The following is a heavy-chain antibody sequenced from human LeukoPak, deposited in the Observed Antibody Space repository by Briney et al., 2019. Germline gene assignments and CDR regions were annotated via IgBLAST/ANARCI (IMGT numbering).Heavy chain of an antibody. V-gene: IGHV3-66*01. Sequence: GGSLRLSCAASGFTVSSNYMSWVRQAPGRGLEWVSVIYSGGSTYYADSVKGRFTISRDNSKNTLFLQMNSLRAGDTAVNYCARGTVTMVDYWGQGTLVTVSS. D-gene: IGHD3-10*01. CDR3: ARGTVTMVDY. J-gene: IGHJ4*02. CDR2: IYSGGST. CDR1: GFTVSSNY.